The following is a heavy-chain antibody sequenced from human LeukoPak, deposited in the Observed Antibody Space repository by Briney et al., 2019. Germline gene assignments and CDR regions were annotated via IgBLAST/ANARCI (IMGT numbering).Heavy chain of an antibody. CDR1: GGSISSGGYS. J-gene: IGHJ4*02. D-gene: IGHD6-13*01. Sequence: SQTLSLTCAVSGGSISSGGYSWSWIRQPPGKGLEWIGYIYHSGSTYYNPSLKSRVTISVDTSKNQFSLKLSSVTAADTAVYYCARFPSIEAAGPNHYWGQGTLVTVSS. CDR2: IYHSGST. CDR3: ARFPSIEAAGPNHY. V-gene: IGHV4-30-2*02.